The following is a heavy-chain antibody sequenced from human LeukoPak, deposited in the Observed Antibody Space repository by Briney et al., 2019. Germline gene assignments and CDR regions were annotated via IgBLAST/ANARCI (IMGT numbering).Heavy chain of an antibody. CDR2: ISGSGGST. CDR3: ARRWTAVPGSFDY. J-gene: IGHJ4*02. V-gene: IGHV3-23*01. Sequence: GGSLRLSCAASGFTFSSYAMTWVRQAPGKGLEWVSVISGSGGSTYYADSVKGRFTISRDNSKNTLYLQMNSLRAEDTAVYYCARRWTAVPGSFDYWGQGALVTVA. CDR1: GFTFSSYA. D-gene: IGHD6-19*01.